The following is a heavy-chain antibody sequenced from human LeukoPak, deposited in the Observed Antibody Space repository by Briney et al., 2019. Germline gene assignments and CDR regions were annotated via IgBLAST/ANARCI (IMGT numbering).Heavy chain of an antibody. V-gene: IGHV3-23*01. CDR3: AKDIVVVVAATPY. Sequence: GGSLRLSCAASGFTFSSYAMSWVRQAPGKGLEWVSAISGSGGGTYYADSVKGRFTISRDNSKNTLYLQMNSLRAEDTAVYYCAKDIVVVVAATPYWGQGTLVTVSS. J-gene: IGHJ4*02. D-gene: IGHD2-15*01. CDR2: ISGSGGGT. CDR1: GFTFSSYA.